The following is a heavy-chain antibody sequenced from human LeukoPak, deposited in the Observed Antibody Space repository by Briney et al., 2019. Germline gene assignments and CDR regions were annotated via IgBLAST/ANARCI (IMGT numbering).Heavy chain of an antibody. D-gene: IGHD2-2*01. CDR2: IWYDGSNK. J-gene: IGHJ4*02. V-gene: IGHV3-33*01. CDR3: AREESSTSGRFDY. Sequence: GGSLRLSCAASGFTFSSYGMHWVRQAPGKGLEWVAVIWYDGSNKYYADSVKGRFTISRDNSKNTLYLQMNSLRAEDTAVYYCAREESSTSGRFDYWGQGTLVTVSS. CDR1: GFTFSSYG.